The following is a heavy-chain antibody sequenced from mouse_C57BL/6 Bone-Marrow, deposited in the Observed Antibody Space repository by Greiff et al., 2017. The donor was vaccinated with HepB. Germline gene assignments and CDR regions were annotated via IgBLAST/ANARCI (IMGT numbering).Heavy chain of an antibody. V-gene: IGHV1-63*01. CDR2: IYPGGGYT. CDR3: ARWGSSSSYYYAMDY. Sequence: VQLQQSGAELVRPGTSVKMSYKASGYTFTNYWIGWAKQRPGHGLEWIGDIYPGGGYTNYNEKFKGKATLTADKSSSTAYMQFSSLTSEDSAIYYCARWGSSSSYYYAMDYWGQGTSVTVSS. CDR1: GYTFTNYW. D-gene: IGHD1-1*01. J-gene: IGHJ4*01.